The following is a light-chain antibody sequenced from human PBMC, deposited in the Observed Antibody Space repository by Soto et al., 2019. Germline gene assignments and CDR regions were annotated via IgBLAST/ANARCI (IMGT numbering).Light chain of an antibody. CDR3: QTWGTGIYVV. CDR2: VNSDGSH. V-gene: IGLV4-69*01. J-gene: IGLJ2*01. Sequence: QPVLTQSPSASASLGASVKLTCTLSSGHTNNAIAWHQQKPEKGPRYLMKVNSDGSHSKGDGIPDRFSGSSYAAERYLIISSLQSEDEDDYYCQTWGTGIYVVFGGGTKLTVL. CDR1: SGHTNNA.